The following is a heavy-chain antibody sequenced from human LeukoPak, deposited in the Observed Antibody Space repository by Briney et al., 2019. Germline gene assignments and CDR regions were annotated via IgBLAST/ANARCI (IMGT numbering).Heavy chain of an antibody. D-gene: IGHD2-2*01. CDR1: GGSFSGYY. CDR3: ARSVPAAKSVADYYYYYMDV. J-gene: IGHJ6*03. Sequence: PSETLSLTCAVYGGSFSGYYWSRIRQPPGKGLEWIGEINHSGSTNYNPSLKSRVTISVDTSKNQFSLKLSSVTAADTAVYYCARSVPAAKSVADYYYYYMDVWGKGTTVTVSS. V-gene: IGHV4-34*01. CDR2: INHSGST.